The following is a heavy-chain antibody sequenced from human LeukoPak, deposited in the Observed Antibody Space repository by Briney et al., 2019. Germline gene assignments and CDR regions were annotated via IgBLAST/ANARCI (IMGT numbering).Heavy chain of an antibody. CDR2: MNPNSGNT. D-gene: IGHD6-13*01. Sequence: ASVKVSCKASGYTFTSYDINWVRQATGQGLEWMGWMNPNSGNTGYAQKFQGRVTMTRDTSISTAYMELSRLRSDDTAVYYCARDRGPYSSSWYDAFDIWGQGTMVTVSS. V-gene: IGHV1-8*01. CDR3: ARDRGPYSSSWYDAFDI. CDR1: GYTFTSYD. J-gene: IGHJ3*02.